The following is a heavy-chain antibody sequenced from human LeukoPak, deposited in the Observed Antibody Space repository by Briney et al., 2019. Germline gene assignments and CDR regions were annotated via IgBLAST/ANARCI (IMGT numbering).Heavy chain of an antibody. CDR1: GYTFTSYY. J-gene: IGHJ4*02. CDR3: ATGTMVRGVITDIDY. D-gene: IGHD3-10*01. V-gene: IGHV1-46*01. Sequence: ASVKVSCKASGYTFTSYYMHWVRQAPGQGLEWMGIINPSGGSTSYAQKFQGRVTTTRDMSTSTVYMELSSLRSEDTAVYYCATGTMVRGVITDIDYWGQGTLVTVSS. CDR2: INPSGGST.